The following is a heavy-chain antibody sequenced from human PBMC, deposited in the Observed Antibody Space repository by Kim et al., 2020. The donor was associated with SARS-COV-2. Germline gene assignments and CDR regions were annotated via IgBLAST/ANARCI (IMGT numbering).Heavy chain of an antibody. J-gene: IGHJ4*02. V-gene: IGHV3-21*01. D-gene: IGHD4-17*01. CDR3: ARTLGDDYSDYLYYFNY. CDR2: ISSSSNYI. Sequence: GGSLRLSCAASGFTFSTYSMNWLRQAPGKGLEWVSSISSSSNYIFYADSVKGRFTISRDNAKNSLYLQMSSLRAEDTAVYYCARTLGDDYSDYLYYFNYWGQGTLVTVSP. CDR1: GFTFSTYS.